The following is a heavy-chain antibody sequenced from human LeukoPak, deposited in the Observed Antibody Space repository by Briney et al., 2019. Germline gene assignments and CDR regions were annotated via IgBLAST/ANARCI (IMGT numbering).Heavy chain of an antibody. J-gene: IGHJ5*02. CDR3: AKDGDYSILRWFDP. V-gene: IGHV3-23*01. Sequence: GGSLRLSCVASGFTFNNYAMHWVRQAPGKGLEWVSAISGSGGSTYYADSVKGRFTISRENSKNTLYLQMNSLRPEDTAVYYCAKDGDYSILRWFDPWGQGTLVTVSS. CDR2: ISGSGGST. CDR1: GFTFNNYA. D-gene: IGHD4-11*01.